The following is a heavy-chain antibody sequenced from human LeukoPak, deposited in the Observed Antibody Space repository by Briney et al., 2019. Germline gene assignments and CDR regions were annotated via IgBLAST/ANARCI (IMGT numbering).Heavy chain of an antibody. V-gene: IGHV3-7*03. J-gene: IGHJ4*02. D-gene: IGHD3-16*01. CDR1: GFTFSSYR. Sequence: AGTLTLTCAASGFTFSSYRMSWVRQGQGKGLEWVANINKDGSEKYYVDSVKGRFTSSSVNAKNALYLQMTRLTAEETAIYCCTRGSRHLGLWGQGTLVTLSS. CDR2: INKDGSEK. CDR3: TRGSRHLGL.